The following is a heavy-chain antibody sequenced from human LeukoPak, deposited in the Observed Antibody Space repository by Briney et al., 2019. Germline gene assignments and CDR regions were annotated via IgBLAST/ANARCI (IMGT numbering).Heavy chain of an antibody. CDR2: ISYDGSNK. V-gene: IGHV3-30-3*01. CDR3: ARESPGLYSGTYPYYFHC. J-gene: IGHJ4*02. Sequence: GGSLRLSCAASGFTFSSYAMHWVRQAPGKGLEWVAVISYDGSNKYYADSVKGRFTISRDNSKNTLYLQMSSLRAEDTAVYYCARESPGLYSGTYPYYFHCWGQGTLVTVSS. CDR1: GFTFSSYA. D-gene: IGHD1-26*01.